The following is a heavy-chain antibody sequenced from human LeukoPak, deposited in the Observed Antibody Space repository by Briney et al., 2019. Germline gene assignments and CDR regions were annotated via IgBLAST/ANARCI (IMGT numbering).Heavy chain of an antibody. Sequence: GASVQVSCKASGGTFSSYAISWVRQAPGQGLEWMGGIIPIFGTANYAQKFQGRVTITADKSTSTAYMELSSLRSEDTAVYHCARVRSSSGPAGGSSLPRPGYYYYYMDVWGKGTTVTVSS. CDR1: GGTFSSYA. CDR3: ARVRSSSGPAGGSSLPRPGYYYYYMDV. V-gene: IGHV1-69*06. CDR2: IIPIFGTA. D-gene: IGHD6-6*01. J-gene: IGHJ6*03.